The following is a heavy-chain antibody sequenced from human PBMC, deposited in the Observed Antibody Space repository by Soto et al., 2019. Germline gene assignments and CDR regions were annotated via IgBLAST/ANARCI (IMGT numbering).Heavy chain of an antibody. D-gene: IGHD3-22*01. V-gene: IGHV4-31*03. Sequence: SETLSLTCTVSGGSISSGGYYFICIRQHPWKGLELIGYIYYSGSTYYNPSLKSRVTISVDTSKNQFSLKLSSVTAADTAVYYCARGGVTMIVGIWGQGTMVTVSS. CDR1: GGSISSGGYY. CDR3: ARGGVTMIVGI. J-gene: IGHJ3*02. CDR2: IYYSGST.